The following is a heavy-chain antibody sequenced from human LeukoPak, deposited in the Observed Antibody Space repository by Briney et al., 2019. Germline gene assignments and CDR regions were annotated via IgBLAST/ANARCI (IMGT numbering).Heavy chain of an antibody. D-gene: IGHD5-24*01. V-gene: IGHV3-23*01. Sequence: GGSLRLSCAASGFTFSSFAMSWVRQAPGKGLEWVSGVSGGGDNTYYADSVKGRFTVSRDNSKNTLYLQMNSLRAEDTALYYCVRDAGSRDWFDPWGQGTLVTVSS. CDR2: VSGGGDNT. CDR1: GFTFSSFA. CDR3: VRDAGSRDWFDP. J-gene: IGHJ5*02.